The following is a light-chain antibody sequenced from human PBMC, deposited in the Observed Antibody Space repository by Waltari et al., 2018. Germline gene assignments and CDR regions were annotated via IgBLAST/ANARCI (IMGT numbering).Light chain of an antibody. CDR3: QKYERLPAT. CDR1: QSIGRS. CDR2: DIS. Sequence: EIVLTQSPGTLSLSLGDRATLSCRASQSIGRSVVWYQHRPGQAPRLLIYDISRRAPGIPDRFSGSGYGTDFSLTISRLEPEDFAVYYCQKYERLPATFGQGTTVEIK. J-gene: IGKJ1*01. V-gene: IGKV3-20*01.